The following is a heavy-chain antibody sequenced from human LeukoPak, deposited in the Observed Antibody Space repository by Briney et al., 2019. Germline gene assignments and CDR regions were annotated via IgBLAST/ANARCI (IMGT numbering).Heavy chain of an antibody. CDR1: GGTFSGYA. J-gene: IGHJ5*02. V-gene: IGHV1-69*06. D-gene: IGHD1-7*01. CDR3: ARSHSGTTVRVLGTGWFDP. CDR2: IIPIFGTG. Sequence: ASVKVSGKASGGTFSGYAISWVRQAPGQGLEWMGGIIPIFGTGNYAQNFQGRVTITADKSTSTAYMELSSLRSEDTAVYYCARSHSGTTVRVLGTGWFDPWGQGTLVTVSS.